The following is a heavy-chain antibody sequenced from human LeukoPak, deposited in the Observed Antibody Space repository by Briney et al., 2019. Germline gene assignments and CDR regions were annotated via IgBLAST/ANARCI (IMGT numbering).Heavy chain of an antibody. J-gene: IGHJ3*01. D-gene: IGHD6-13*01. CDR2: MNPNSGNT. CDR3: ARTPGTQQFLPYAFDV. CDR1: VYTLTELS. Sequence: ASVKVSCKVSVYTLTELSMHWVRQATGQGLEWMGWMNPNSGNTGYAQKFQGRVTMTRNTSISTAYMELSSLRFEDTAVYYCARTPGTQQFLPYAFDVWGQGTVVTVSS. V-gene: IGHV1-8*01.